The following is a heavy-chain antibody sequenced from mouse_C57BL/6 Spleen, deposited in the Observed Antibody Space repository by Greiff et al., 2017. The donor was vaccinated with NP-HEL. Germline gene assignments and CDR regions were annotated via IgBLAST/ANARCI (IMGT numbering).Heavy chain of an antibody. V-gene: IGHV1-4*01. D-gene: IGHD1-1*01. Sequence: QVQLQQSGAELARPGASVKMSCKASGYTFTSYTMHWVKQRPGQGLEWIGYINPSSGYTKYNQKFKDKATLTADKSSSTAYMQLSSLTSEDSAVYFCARDYGRSYVTYYAMDYWGQGTSVTVSS. CDR3: ARDYGRSYVTYYAMDY. CDR2: INPSSGYT. CDR1: GYTFTSYT. J-gene: IGHJ4*01.